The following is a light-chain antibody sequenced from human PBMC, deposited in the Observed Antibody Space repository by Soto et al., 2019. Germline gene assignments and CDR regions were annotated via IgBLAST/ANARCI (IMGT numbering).Light chain of an antibody. J-gene: IGKJ5*01. Sequence: DIQMTQSPSSPSASVGDRVTIPCRASQTISRNLNWYQQKPGKAPKLLIYAASSLQSGVPSRFSGSGSGTDFTLAISSLQPEDFATYYCQQSDRIPITFGQGTRLEIK. CDR2: AAS. CDR3: QQSDRIPIT. V-gene: IGKV1-39*01. CDR1: QTISRN.